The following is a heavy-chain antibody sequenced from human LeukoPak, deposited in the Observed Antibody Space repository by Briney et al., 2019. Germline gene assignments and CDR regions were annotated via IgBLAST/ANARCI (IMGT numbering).Heavy chain of an antibody. CDR2: IYYSGST. Sequence: AETLSLTCTVSGGSISSSSYYWGWIRQPPGKGLEWIGIIYYSGSTYYNPSLKSRLTISVDTSKNQFSLKLSSVTATDTAVYYCARRGYCSSTSCYEYWFDPWGQGTLVTVSS. CDR3: ARRGYCSSTSCYEYWFDP. CDR1: GGSISSSSYY. V-gene: IGHV4-39*01. D-gene: IGHD2-2*01. J-gene: IGHJ5*02.